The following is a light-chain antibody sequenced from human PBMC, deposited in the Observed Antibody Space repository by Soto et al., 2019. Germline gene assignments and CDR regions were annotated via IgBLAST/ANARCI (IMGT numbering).Light chain of an antibody. CDR1: SNDVGAYNF. Sequence: QSALTQPPSASGSPGQSVTISCTGTSNDVGAYNFISWYQQHPGKAPKLMIYEVNKRPSGVPDRFSVSKSGNTASLTVSGLQAEDEADYYCSSYGGSNNLLFGGGTKLTVL. CDR3: SSYGGSNNLL. J-gene: IGLJ2*01. CDR2: EVN. V-gene: IGLV2-8*01.